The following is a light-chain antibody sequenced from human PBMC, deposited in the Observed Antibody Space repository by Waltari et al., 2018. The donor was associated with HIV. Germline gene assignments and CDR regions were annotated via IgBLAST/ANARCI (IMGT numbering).Light chain of an antibody. J-gene: IGKJ2*01. CDR3: QQYAASPYT. V-gene: IGKV3-20*01. CDR2: GAS. CDR1: ENMTSQY. Sequence: EIMLTQSPATLSLSPGETAIVPCSASENMTSQYLAWYQQKSGQAPSLLLFGASTRNPGVPERFGGAGSGADFTLTVSRLEPEDFALYCCQQYAASPYTFGQGT.